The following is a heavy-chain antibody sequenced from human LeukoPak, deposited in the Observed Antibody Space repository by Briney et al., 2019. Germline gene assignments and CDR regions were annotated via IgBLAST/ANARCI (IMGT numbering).Heavy chain of an antibody. CDR3: AKESGDYDSSGYGAFDI. V-gene: IGHV3-30*18. CDR1: GFTFSSYG. Sequence: PGGSLRLSCAASGFTFSSYGMQWPRQAPGKGVEWVAVISYGGSNKYYADSVKGRFSISRDNSKNTLYLQMNSLRAEDTAVYYCAKESGDYDSSGYGAFDIWGQGTMVTVSS. CDR2: ISYGGSNK. J-gene: IGHJ3*02. D-gene: IGHD3-22*01.